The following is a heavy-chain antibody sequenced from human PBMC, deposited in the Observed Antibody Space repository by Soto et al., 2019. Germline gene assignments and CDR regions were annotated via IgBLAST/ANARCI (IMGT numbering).Heavy chain of an antibody. CDR1: GFTFSTYW. V-gene: IGHV3-74*01. Sequence: EVQLVESGGGLVQPGGSLRLSCAASGFTFSTYWMHWVRQAPGKGLVWVSRINSDGSTTNYADSVKGRFTISRDNAKNTLYLQMKSLRAEDTAVYYCARDAYYDMGVWGQGTTVTVSS. CDR3: ARDAYYDMGV. J-gene: IGHJ6*02. CDR2: INSDGSTT.